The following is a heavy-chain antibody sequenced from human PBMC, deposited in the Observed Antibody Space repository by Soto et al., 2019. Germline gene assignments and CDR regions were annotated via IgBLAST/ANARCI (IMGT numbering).Heavy chain of an antibody. CDR2: IYYSGST. J-gene: IGHJ5*02. CDR1: GGSISSYY. Sequence: SETLSLTCTVSGGSISSYYWSWIRQPPGKGLEWIGYIYYSGSTNYNPSLKSRVTISVDTSKNQFSLKLSSVTAADTAVYYCAREVPGLREVNRNWFDPWGQGTLVTAPQ. CDR3: AREVPGLREVNRNWFDP. V-gene: IGHV4-59*12. D-gene: IGHD3-10*01.